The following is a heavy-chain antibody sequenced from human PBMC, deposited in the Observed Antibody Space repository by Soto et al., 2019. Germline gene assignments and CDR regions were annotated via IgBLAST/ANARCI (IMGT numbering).Heavy chain of an antibody. CDR2: ISGSGGST. Sequence: GGSLRLSCAASGFTFSSYAMSWVRQAPGKGLEWVSAISGSGGSTYYADSVKGRFTISRDNSKNTLYLQMNSLRAEDTAVYYCAKGRQDFWSGYWDYWGQGTLVTVSS. CDR3: AKGRQDFWSGYWDY. D-gene: IGHD3-3*01. CDR1: GFTFSSYA. V-gene: IGHV3-23*01. J-gene: IGHJ4*02.